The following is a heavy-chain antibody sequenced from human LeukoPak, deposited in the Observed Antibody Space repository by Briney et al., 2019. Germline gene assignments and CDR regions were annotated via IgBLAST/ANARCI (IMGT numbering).Heavy chain of an antibody. CDR3: AKRADNTHYAFDY. CDR1: GFTFSNSG. V-gene: IGHV3-30*18. CDR2: ILYDGSNQ. D-gene: IGHD3-16*01. J-gene: IGHJ4*02. Sequence: GGSQRLSCAASGFTFSNSGMHWARQAPGKGLEWVSFILYDGSNQYYADSVKGRFTISRDNSKNTLYLQMNSLRVEDTAVYYCAKRADNTHYAFDYWGQGTLVTVSS.